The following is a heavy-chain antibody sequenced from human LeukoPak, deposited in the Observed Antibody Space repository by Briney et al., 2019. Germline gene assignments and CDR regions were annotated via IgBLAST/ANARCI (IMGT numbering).Heavy chain of an antibody. V-gene: IGHV4-59*01. J-gene: IGHJ5*02. CDR2: IYYSGST. CDR1: GGSINSYY. CDR3: ARFHCSTTSCYRWFDP. Sequence: SETLSLTCTVSGGSINSYYWNWIRQPPGKGLEWIGDIYYSGSTNYNPSFKSRVTISVDTSKNQFSLKLTSVTAADTAVYYCARFHCSTTSCYRWFDPWGQGALVTVSS. D-gene: IGHD2-2*01.